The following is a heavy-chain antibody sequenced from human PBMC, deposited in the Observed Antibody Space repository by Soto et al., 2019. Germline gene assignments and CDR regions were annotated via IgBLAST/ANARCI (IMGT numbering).Heavy chain of an antibody. V-gene: IGHV3-33*01. D-gene: IGHD3-10*01. CDR2: IWYDGSNK. CDR1: GFTFSSYG. Sequence: QVQLVESGGGVVQPGRSLRLSCAASGFTFSSYGMHWVRQAPGKGLEWVAVIWYDGSNKYYADSVKGRFTISRDNSKNTLYLQMNNLRAEDTAVYYCARDGYYYGSGSSLDYWGQGTLVTVSS. CDR3: ARDGYYYGSGSSLDY. J-gene: IGHJ4*02.